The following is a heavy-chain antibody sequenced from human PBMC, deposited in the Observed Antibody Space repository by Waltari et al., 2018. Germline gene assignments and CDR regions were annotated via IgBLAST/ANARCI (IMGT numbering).Heavy chain of an antibody. CDR1: GYTLTELS. D-gene: IGHD3-10*01. V-gene: IGHV1-24*01. J-gene: IGHJ3*02. CDR2: FEPEDGET. Sequence: QVQLVQSGAEVKKPGASVKVSCKVSGYTLTELSMHWVRQAPGKGLEWMGGFEPEDGETSYAQKFQGRVTMTEDTSTDTAYMELSSLRSEDTAVYYCATGNTPSGSYYDAFDIWGQGTMVTVSS. CDR3: ATGNTPSGSYYDAFDI.